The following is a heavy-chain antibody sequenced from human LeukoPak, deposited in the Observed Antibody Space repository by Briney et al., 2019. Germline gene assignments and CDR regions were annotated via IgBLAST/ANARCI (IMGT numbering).Heavy chain of an antibody. J-gene: IGHJ4*02. CDR3: ARDNAGEPAARSDFDY. Sequence: SETLSLTCTVSGGSISSSSYYWGWIRQPPGKGLEWIGSIYYSGSTYHNPSLKSRVTISVDTSKNQFSLKLSSVTAADTAVYYCARDNAGEPAARSDFDYWGQGTLVTVSS. D-gene: IGHD6-6*01. CDR1: GGSISSSSYY. CDR2: IYYSGST. V-gene: IGHV4-39*07.